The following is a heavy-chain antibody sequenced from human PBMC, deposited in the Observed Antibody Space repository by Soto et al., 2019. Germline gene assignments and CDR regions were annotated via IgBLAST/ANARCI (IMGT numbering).Heavy chain of an antibody. V-gene: IGHV1-46*01. CDR3: ASSATTMVRGVITSGAFDI. CDR1: GYTFTSYY. Sequence: ASVKVSCKASGYTFTSYYMHWVRQAPGQGLEWMGIINPSGGSTSYAQKFQGRVTMTRDTSTSTVYMELSSLRSEDTAVYYCASSATTMVRGVITSGAFDIWGQGTRVTVSS. CDR2: INPSGGST. J-gene: IGHJ3*02. D-gene: IGHD3-10*01.